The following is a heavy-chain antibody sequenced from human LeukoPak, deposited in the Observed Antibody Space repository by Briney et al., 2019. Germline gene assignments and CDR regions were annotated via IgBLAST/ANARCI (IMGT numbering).Heavy chain of an antibody. CDR1: GFTFSSYG. V-gene: IGHV3-30*18. CDR3: AKDSTRSYYGSGSYYHPYYYYGMDV. J-gene: IGHJ6*02. D-gene: IGHD3-10*01. Sequence: GRSLRLSCAASGFTFSSYGMHWVRQAPGKGLEWVAVISYDGSNKYYADSVKGRFTISRDNSKNTLYLQMNSLRAEDMAVYYCAKDSTRSYYGSGSYYHPYYYYGMDVWGQGTTVTVSS. CDR2: ISYDGSNK.